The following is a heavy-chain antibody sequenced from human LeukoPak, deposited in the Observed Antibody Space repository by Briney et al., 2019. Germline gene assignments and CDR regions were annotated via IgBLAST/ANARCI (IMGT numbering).Heavy chain of an antibody. J-gene: IGHJ4*02. CDR1: GFTFSSYA. CDR3: AKDGKEILWFGELPSYFDY. V-gene: IGHV3-30*18. Sequence: PGGSLRLSCAASGFTFSSYAMHWVRQAPGKGLEWVAGISYDGSNKYYADSVKGRFTISRDNSKNTLYLQMNSLRAEDTAVYYCAKDGKEILWFGELPSYFDYWGQGTLVTVSS. D-gene: IGHD3-10*01. CDR2: ISYDGSNK.